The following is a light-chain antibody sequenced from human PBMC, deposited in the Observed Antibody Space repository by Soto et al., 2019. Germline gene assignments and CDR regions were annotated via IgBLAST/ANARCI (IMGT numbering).Light chain of an antibody. Sequence: AIRMTQSPSSFSASTGDRVTITCRASQDISSYLAWYQQKPGKAPKVLIYAASTLQSGVPSRFSGSGSGTDFTLTISGLQSEDFATYYCQQYNNWPSFGQGTKVEIK. CDR3: QQYNNWPS. J-gene: IGKJ1*01. V-gene: IGKV1-8*01. CDR1: QDISSY. CDR2: AAS.